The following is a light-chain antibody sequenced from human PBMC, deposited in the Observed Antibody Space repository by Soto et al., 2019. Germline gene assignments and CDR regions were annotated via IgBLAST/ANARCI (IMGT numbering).Light chain of an antibody. CDR1: QGIKNY. CDR2: GAS. CDR3: QQYNSWPRT. Sequence: EIVMTQSPVTLSVSPGERATLSCRASQGIKNYLAWFQQKPGQAPRLLVYGASTRATTIPARFSGSGSGTEITLSISSLQSEDFAVYYCQQYNSWPRTFGQGTKVETK. J-gene: IGKJ1*01. V-gene: IGKV3-15*01.